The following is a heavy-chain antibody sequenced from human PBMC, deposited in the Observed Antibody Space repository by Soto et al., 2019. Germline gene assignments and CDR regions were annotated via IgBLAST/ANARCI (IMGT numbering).Heavy chain of an antibody. CDR3: ARAEQMDYVYYY. Sequence: SETLSLTCTVSGASIRTHYWSWIRQPPGKGLEWIGYSYDGGSTTYNPSLKSRVTISVVTSRNQFSLKLTSVTAADTAVYYCARAEQMDYVYYYWGQGALVTVSS. CDR2: SYDGGST. D-gene: IGHD3-16*01. CDR1: GASIRTHY. J-gene: IGHJ4*02. V-gene: IGHV4-59*11.